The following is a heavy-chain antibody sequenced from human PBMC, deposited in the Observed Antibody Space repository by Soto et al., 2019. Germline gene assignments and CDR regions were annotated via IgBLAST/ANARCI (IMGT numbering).Heavy chain of an antibody. Sequence: GGSLRLSCAASGFTFSSYAMHWVRQAPGKGLEWVAVISYDGSNKYYADSVKGRFTISRDNSKNTLYLQMNSLRAEDTAVYYCARQWADIVVVVAAQDNWFDPWGQGTLVTVSS. CDR3: ARQWADIVVVVAAQDNWFDP. CDR1: GFTFSSYA. D-gene: IGHD2-15*01. CDR2: ISYDGSNK. V-gene: IGHV3-30-3*01. J-gene: IGHJ5*02.